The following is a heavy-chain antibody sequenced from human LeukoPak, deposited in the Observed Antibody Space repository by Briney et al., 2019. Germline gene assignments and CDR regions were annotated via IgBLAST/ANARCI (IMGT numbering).Heavy chain of an antibody. CDR3: AKCKGYDYGGFDY. CDR1: GFTFSSYA. Sequence: GGSLRLSCAASGFTFSSYAMSWVRQAPGKGLEWVSAISGSGGSTYYADSVKGRFTISRDNSKNTLYLQMNSLRAEDTALYYCAKCKGYDYGGFDYWGQGTLVTVSS. D-gene: IGHD5-12*01. J-gene: IGHJ4*02. CDR2: ISGSGGST. V-gene: IGHV3-23*01.